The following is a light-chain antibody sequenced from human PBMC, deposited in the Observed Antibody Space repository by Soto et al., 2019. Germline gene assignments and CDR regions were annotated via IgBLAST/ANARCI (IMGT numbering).Light chain of an antibody. CDR2: GAS. CDR3: QQYNNWPPWT. Sequence: EIVMTQSPATLSVSPGERATPSCRASQSGSSNLAWYQQKPGQAPRLLSYGASTSATGIPARFSGSGSETEFTLTISSLQSEDFAVYYCQQYNNWPPWTCGQGTEVEIK. CDR1: QSGSSN. V-gene: IGKV3-15*01. J-gene: IGKJ1*01.